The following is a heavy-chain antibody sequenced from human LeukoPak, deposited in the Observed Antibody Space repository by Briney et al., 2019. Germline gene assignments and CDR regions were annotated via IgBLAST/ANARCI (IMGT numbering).Heavy chain of an antibody. D-gene: IGHD2-15*01. CDR2: IYYSGST. Sequence: SETLSLTCTVSGGSISSYYWSWIRQPPGKGLEWIWYIYYSGSTNYNPPLKSRVTISVDTSKNQFSLKLYSVTAADTAIYYCARQRGSEFDYWGQGTLVTVSS. J-gene: IGHJ4*02. V-gene: IGHV4-59*08. CDR1: GGSISSYY. CDR3: ARQRGSEFDY.